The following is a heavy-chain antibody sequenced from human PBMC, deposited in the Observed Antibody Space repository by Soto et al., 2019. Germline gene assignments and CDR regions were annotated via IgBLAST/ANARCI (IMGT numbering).Heavy chain of an antibody. CDR1: GYTFTGYY. CDR2: INPNSGGT. V-gene: IGHV1-2*02. D-gene: IGHD2-2*01. J-gene: IGHJ5*02. CDR3: ARVYCSSTSCYPFDP. Sequence: QVQLVQSGAEVKKPGASVKVSCKASGYTFTGYYMHWVRQAPGQGLEWMGWINPNSGGTNYAQKFQGSVTMTRDTSISTAYMELSRLRSDDTAVYYCARVYCSSTSCYPFDPWGQGSLVTVSS.